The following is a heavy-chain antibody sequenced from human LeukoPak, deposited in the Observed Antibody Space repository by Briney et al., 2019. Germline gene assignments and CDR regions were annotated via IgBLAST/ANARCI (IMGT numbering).Heavy chain of an antibody. D-gene: IGHD5-24*01. CDR2: ISSSSSYT. CDR3: ARGGTRWLQSSYYGMDV. J-gene: IGHJ6*02. Sequence: GGSLRLSCAASGFTFSDYYMSWIRQAPGKGLEWVSYISSSSSYTNYADSVKGRFTISRDNAKNSLYLQMNSLRAEDTAVYYCARGGTRWLQSSYYGMDVWGQGTTVTVSS. V-gene: IGHV3-11*06. CDR1: GFTFSDYY.